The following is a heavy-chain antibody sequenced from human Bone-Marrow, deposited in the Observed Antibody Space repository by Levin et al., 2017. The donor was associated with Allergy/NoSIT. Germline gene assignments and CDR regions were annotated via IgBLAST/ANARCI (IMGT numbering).Heavy chain of an antibody. CDR3: ARHTAMVSIRRGVDAFDI. D-gene: IGHD5-18*01. Sequence: PLASVKVSCKASGGAFSSYAISWVRQAPGQGLEWMGGIIPIFGTANYAQKFQGRVTITADESTSTAYMELSSLRSEDTAVYYCARHTAMVSIRRGVDAFDIWGQGTMVTVSS. CDR1: GGAFSSYA. J-gene: IGHJ3*02. CDR2: IIPIFGTA. V-gene: IGHV1-69*13.